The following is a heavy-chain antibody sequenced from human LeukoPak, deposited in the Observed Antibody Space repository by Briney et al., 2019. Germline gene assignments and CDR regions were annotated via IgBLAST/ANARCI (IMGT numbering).Heavy chain of an antibody. J-gene: IGHJ4*02. Sequence: SVKVSCKASGGTFSSYAISWVRQAPGQGLESMGGIIPIFGTANYAQKFQGRVTITADESTSTAYMELSSLRSEDTAVYYCARAPLLLYSSGWYANFDYWGQGTLVTVSS. D-gene: IGHD6-19*01. CDR1: GGTFSSYA. V-gene: IGHV1-69*13. CDR2: IIPIFGTA. CDR3: ARAPLLLYSSGWYANFDY.